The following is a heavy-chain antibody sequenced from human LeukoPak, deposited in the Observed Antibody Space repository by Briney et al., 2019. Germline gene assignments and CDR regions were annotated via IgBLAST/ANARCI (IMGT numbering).Heavy chain of an antibody. V-gene: IGHV4-34*01. D-gene: IGHD1-1*01. Sequence: PSETLSLTCAVYGGSFSSYYWSWIRQSPGKGLEWIAEINHRGDANYNASVKSRVTISVDTPKNQFSLKLTSLTAADTAVYFCARGPTISETGYFDSWGQGTLVTVSS. CDR1: GGSFSSYY. CDR3: ARGPTISETGYFDS. J-gene: IGHJ4*03. CDR2: INHRGDA.